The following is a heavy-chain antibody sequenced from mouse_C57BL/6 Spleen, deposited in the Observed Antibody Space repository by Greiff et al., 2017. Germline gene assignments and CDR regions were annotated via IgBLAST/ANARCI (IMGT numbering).Heavy chain of an antibody. CDR1: GYAFSSSW. Sequence: QVQLQQSGPELVKPGASVKISCKASGYAFSSSWMNWVKQRPGKGLEWIGRIYPGDGDTNYNGKFKGKATLTADKSSSTAYMQLSSLTSEDSAVYFCARSGYDYDSWFAYWGQGTLVTVSA. CDR3: ARSGYDYDSWFAY. D-gene: IGHD2-4*01. V-gene: IGHV1-82*01. CDR2: IYPGDGDT. J-gene: IGHJ3*01.